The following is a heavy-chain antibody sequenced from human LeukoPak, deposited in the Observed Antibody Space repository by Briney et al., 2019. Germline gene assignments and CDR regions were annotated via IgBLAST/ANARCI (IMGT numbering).Heavy chain of an antibody. V-gene: IGHV1-46*01. Sequence: GASVKVSCKASGYTFTYYYINWVRQAPGQGLEWMGVINPSGGSTSYAQNFEGRVTMTRDMSTTTVYLEMSSLRSEDTAVYFCAREFASYGFDYWGQGTLATVSS. J-gene: IGHJ4*02. CDR3: AREFASYGFDY. CDR2: INPSGGST. D-gene: IGHD3-10*01. CDR1: GYTFTYYY.